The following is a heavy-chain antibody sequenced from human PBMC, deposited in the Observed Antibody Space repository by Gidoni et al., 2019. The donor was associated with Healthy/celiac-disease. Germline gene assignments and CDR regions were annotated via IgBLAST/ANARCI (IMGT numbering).Heavy chain of an antibody. Sequence: EVQLVESGGGLIQPGGSLRLSCAASGFTVRSNSMSCVRQSPGKGLEWVSLIYSDGTTYYADSVKGRFTISRDNSKNTLYLQMNSLRAEDTAVYYCARARGTSVTTWGWFDPWGQGTLVTVSS. D-gene: IGHD4-17*01. CDR1: GFTVRSNS. J-gene: IGHJ5*02. CDR3: ARARGTSVTTWGWFDP. V-gene: IGHV3-53*01. CDR2: IYSDGTT.